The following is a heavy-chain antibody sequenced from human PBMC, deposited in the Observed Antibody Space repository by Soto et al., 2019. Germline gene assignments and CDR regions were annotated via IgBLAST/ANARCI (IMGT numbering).Heavy chain of an antibody. CDR3: TTDQYHYDRSCDY. D-gene: IGHD3-22*01. Sequence: EVQLVESGGGLVEPGGSLRISCAASGFTFNNAWMNWVRQAPGKGLEWVGRIKSKVEGATTDYAASVKGTFTITRDDSKNTLYLEMNSLKTADTAVYYCTTDQYHYDRSCDYWGQGTLVTVSS. CDR1: GFTFNNAW. V-gene: IGHV3-15*07. CDR2: IKSKVEGATT. J-gene: IGHJ4*02.